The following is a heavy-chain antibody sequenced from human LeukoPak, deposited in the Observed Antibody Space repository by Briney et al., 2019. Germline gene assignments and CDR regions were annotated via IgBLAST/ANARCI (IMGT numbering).Heavy chain of an antibody. D-gene: IGHD3-10*01. CDR3: ARMTVGYYYGSGSYSHFDY. CDR1: GFTFSSYG. CDR2: IYYSGST. Sequence: GSLRLSCAASGFTFSSYGMSWVRQPPGKGLEWIGSIYYSGSTYYNPSLKSRVTISVDTSKNQFSLKLSSVTAADTAVYYCARMTVGYYYGSGSYSHFDYWGQGTLVTVSS. J-gene: IGHJ4*02. V-gene: IGHV4-39*01.